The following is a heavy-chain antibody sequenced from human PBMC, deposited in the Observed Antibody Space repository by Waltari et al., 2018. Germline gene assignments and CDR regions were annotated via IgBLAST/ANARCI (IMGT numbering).Heavy chain of an antibody. CDR3: AKAEGAAAEY. CDR2: RSDDGSKK. D-gene: IGHD6-13*01. V-gene: IGHV3-30*18. Sequence: QVQLVESGGGVVQPGRSLRLSCAASGFTFSSYGMHWVRQAPGKGLEWVAVRSDDGSKKYYTDSVKGRFTISRDNSQNTLYLQRNSLRAEDTAVYYCAKAEGAAAEYWGQGTLVTVSS. J-gene: IGHJ4*02. CDR1: GFTFSSYG.